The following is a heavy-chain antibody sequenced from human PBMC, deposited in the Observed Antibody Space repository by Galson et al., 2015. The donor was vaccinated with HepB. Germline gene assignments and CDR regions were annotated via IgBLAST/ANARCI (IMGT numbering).Heavy chain of an antibody. Sequence: SLRLSCAASGFTFSSHAMNWVRQAPGKGLEWVSAISGGGFSTFYADSVKGRFTISRDNSKNTLFLQMSSLRAEDTAVYYCAKDVYGSSWYGAFDIWGQGTMVTVSS. CDR1: GFTFSSHA. CDR2: ISGGGFST. D-gene: IGHD6-13*01. V-gene: IGHV3-23*01. CDR3: AKDVYGSSWYGAFDI. J-gene: IGHJ3*02.